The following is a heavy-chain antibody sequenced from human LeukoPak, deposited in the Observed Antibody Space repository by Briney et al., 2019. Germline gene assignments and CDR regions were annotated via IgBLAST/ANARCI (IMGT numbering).Heavy chain of an antibody. V-gene: IGHV4-31*03. CDR3: ARGPSFGSEYYYFYYMDV. Sequence: SETLSLTCTVSGGSISNGGYYWSWIRQHPGKGLEWIGYIYYSGSTYYNPSLKSRVTISVDTSKNQFSLKLSSVTAADTAVYYCARGPSFGSEYYYFYYMDVWGKGTTVTVSS. D-gene: IGHD3-10*01. J-gene: IGHJ6*03. CDR1: GGSISNGGYY. CDR2: IYYSGST.